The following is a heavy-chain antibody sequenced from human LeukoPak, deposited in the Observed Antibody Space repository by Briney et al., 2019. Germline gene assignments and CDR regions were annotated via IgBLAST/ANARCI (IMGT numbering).Heavy chain of an antibody. Sequence: SETLSLTCTVSGGSISSYYWGWIRQPAGKGLEWIGRIYTSGSTYYNPSLKSRVTMSVDTSKNQFSLKLSSVTAADTAVYYCARERGGCSSTSCYYYYYYMDVWGKGTTVTVSS. CDR1: GGSISSYY. J-gene: IGHJ6*03. CDR2: IYTSGST. V-gene: IGHV4-4*07. CDR3: ARERGGCSSTSCYYYYYYMDV. D-gene: IGHD2-2*01.